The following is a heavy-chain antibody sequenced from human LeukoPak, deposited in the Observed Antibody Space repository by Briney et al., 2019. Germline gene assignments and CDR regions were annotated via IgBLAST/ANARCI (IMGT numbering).Heavy chain of an antibody. CDR3: ARRGGANWFDP. D-gene: IGHD3-10*01. Sequence: PSESLSLTCTLSGASISSNIDYWAWIRQPPGKGLEWIGSIYYSGRTYSNPPLKPRVSISVYTSKNQFSLKLSSVTAADTAVYYCARRGGANWFDPWGQGTLVTVSS. CDR1: GASISSNIDY. V-gene: IGHV4-39*01. J-gene: IGHJ5*02. CDR2: IYYSGRT.